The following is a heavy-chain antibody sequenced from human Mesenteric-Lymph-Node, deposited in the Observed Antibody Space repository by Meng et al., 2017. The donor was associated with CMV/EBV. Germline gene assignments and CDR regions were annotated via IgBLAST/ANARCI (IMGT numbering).Heavy chain of an antibody. CDR1: GYTFSSYV. J-gene: IGHJ5*02. Sequence: ASVKVSCKASGYTFSSYVISWVRQAPGQGLEWMGWINPHNGNTVYAQKVQDRVTMTTDTSTSTAYMELRSLRSEDTAVYYCARWGGSYSPWGQGTLVTVSS. CDR2: INPHNGNT. D-gene: IGHD1-26*01. CDR3: ARWGGSYSP. V-gene: IGHV1-18*01.